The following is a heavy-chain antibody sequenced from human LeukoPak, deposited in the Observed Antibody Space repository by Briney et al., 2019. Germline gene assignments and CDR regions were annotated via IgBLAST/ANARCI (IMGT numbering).Heavy chain of an antibody. CDR2: IYYTGTT. D-gene: IGHD3-16*01. CDR1: GGFISGTYY. V-gene: IGHV4-59*08. Sequence: SETLSLTCTVSGGFISGTYYWSWIRRPPGKGLEWIGYIYYTGTTDSNPSLKSRVTISLDTSKNQFSLNLSSVTAADTAVYYCARRWVYDKRAFDAWGQGTMVTVSS. J-gene: IGHJ3*01. CDR3: ARRWVYDKRAFDA.